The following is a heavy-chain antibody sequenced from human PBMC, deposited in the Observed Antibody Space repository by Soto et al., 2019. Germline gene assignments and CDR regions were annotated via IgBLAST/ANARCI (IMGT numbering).Heavy chain of an antibody. CDR3: ALEGYSSSPSSPFDY. J-gene: IGHJ4*02. D-gene: IGHD6-13*01. CDR2: IIPIFGTA. V-gene: IGHV1-69*06. CDR1: GGTFSSYA. Sequence: QVQLVQSGAEVKKPGSSVKVSCKASGGTFSSYAISWVRQAPGQGLEWMGGIIPIFGTANYAQKFQGRVTITADKSTSTAYMELSSLRSEDTAVYYCALEGYSSSPSSPFDYWCQGTLVTVSS.